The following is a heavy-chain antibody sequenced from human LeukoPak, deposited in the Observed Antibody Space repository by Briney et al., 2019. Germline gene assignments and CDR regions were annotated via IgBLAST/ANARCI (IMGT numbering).Heavy chain of an antibody. J-gene: IGHJ1*01. CDR1: GQSFSDHY. D-gene: IGHD3-22*01. Sequence: SETLSLTCAVFGQSFSDHYWSWIRQPPGKGLEWIGEINHGGSTNYNPSLKSRVTISVDTSKNQFSLKLSSVTAADTAVYFCASPRGDDSGGYYTWYFHHWGQGILVTVSS. V-gene: IGHV4-34*01. CDR3: ASPRGDDSGGYYTWYFHH. CDR2: INHGGST.